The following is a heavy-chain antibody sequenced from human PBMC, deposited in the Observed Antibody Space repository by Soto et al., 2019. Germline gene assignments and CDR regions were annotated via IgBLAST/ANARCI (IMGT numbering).Heavy chain of an antibody. V-gene: IGHV4-59*01. CDR1: GGSISSYY. Sequence: SETLSLTCTVSGGSISSYYWSWIRQPPGKGLEWIGYIYYSGSTNYNPSLKSRVTISVDTSKNQFSLKLSSVTAADTAVYYCARETAARHLTNWFDPWGQGTLVTVS. CDR3: ARETAARHLTNWFDP. J-gene: IGHJ5*02. D-gene: IGHD6-6*01. CDR2: IYYSGST.